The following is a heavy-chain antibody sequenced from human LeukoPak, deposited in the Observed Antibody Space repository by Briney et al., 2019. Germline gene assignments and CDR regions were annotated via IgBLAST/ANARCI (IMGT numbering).Heavy chain of an antibody. Sequence: ASVKVSCKASGYTFTGYYMHWVRQAPGQGLEWMGRINPNSGGTNYAQKFQGRVTMTRDTSISTAYMELSRLRSDDTAVYYCARDTGSKHYYYGMDVWGQGTTVTVSS. CDR2: INPNSGGT. V-gene: IGHV1-2*06. CDR1: GYTFTGYY. J-gene: IGHJ6*02. D-gene: IGHD4-11*01. CDR3: ARDTGSKHYYYGMDV.